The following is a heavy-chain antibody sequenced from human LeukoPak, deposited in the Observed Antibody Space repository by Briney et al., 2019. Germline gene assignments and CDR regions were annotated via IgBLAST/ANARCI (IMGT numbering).Heavy chain of an antibody. Sequence: GGSLRLSCAASGFTFRDYAMHWVRQAPGKGLEWVTFIRDDGGNKDYADSVKGRFTISRDNSKNTLYLQMNSLRAEDTAVYYCAHGSMYQLDYWGQGTLVTVSS. D-gene: IGHD2-2*01. CDR2: IRDDGGNK. J-gene: IGHJ4*02. V-gene: IGHV3-30*02. CDR1: GFTFRDYA. CDR3: AHGSMYQLDY.